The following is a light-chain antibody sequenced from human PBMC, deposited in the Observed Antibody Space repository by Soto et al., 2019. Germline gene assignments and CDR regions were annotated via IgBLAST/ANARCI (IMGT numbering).Light chain of an antibody. CDR1: QSISGY. J-gene: IGKJ4*01. CDR2: GAF. Sequence: DIQMTQSPSALSASVGDRVTITCRASQSISGYLTWFQQKTGKAPKLLIHGAFRLRSGVPSRFSSSGSGTDFTLTISSLQPEDFATYYCQQTFKTPLTFGGGTKVDIK. CDR3: QQTFKTPLT. V-gene: IGKV1-39*01.